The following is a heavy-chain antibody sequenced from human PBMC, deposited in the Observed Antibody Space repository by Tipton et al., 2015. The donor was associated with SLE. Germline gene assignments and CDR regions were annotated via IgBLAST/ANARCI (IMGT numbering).Heavy chain of an antibody. D-gene: IGHD3-9*01. CDR3: AGELRYFDWLSPSYGMDV. V-gene: IGHV3-21*03. J-gene: IGHJ6*02. CDR1: GFTFSSYS. Sequence: SLRLSCAASGFTFSSYSMNWVRQAPGKGLEWVSPISSSSSYIYYADSVKGRFTISRDNAKNSLYLQMNSLRAEDTAVYYCAGELRYFDWLSPSYGMDVWGQGTTVTVSS. CDR2: ISSSSSYI.